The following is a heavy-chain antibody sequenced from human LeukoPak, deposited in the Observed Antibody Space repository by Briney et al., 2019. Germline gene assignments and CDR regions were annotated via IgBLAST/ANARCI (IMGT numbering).Heavy chain of an antibody. Sequence: PGRSLRLSCAASGFTFSSYGMHWVRQAPGKGLEWVAVIWYDGSNKYYADSVKGRFTISRDNSKNTLYLQMNSLRAEDTAVYYCAKEVATTPGYYFDYWGQGTLVTVSS. CDR1: GFTFSSYG. V-gene: IGHV3-33*06. CDR3: AKEVATTPGYYFDY. D-gene: IGHD5-24*01. J-gene: IGHJ4*02. CDR2: IWYDGSNK.